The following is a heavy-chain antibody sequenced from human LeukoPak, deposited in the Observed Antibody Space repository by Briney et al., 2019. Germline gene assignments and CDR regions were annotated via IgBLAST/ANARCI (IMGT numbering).Heavy chain of an antibody. J-gene: IGHJ4*02. Sequence: GSLRLSCAASGFTFTSYSMNWVRQPPGKGLEWIGEINHSGSINNNPSLKSRVTISIDTSKNQFSLILSSVTAADTAVYYCARGLSDVYWGQGTLVTVSS. V-gene: IGHV4-34*01. CDR1: GFTFTSYS. CDR2: INHSGSI. CDR3: ARGLSDVY.